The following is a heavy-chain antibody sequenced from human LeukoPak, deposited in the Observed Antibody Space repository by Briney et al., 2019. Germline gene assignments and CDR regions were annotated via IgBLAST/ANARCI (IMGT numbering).Heavy chain of an antibody. Sequence: PGGSLRLSCAASGFTFSSYWMTWGRQPPGQGLERVANIIQDGSEKYYVDSVKGRFTYYRDNAKNSLALKMNSLRAEDTAVYYCAGAAPHDCSPSSSTLLDYWGRGTLVTVSS. J-gene: IGHJ4*02. D-gene: IGHD2-15*01. V-gene: IGHV3-7*01. CDR2: IIQDGSEK. CDR1: GFTFSSYW. CDR3: AGAAPHDCSPSSSTLLDY.